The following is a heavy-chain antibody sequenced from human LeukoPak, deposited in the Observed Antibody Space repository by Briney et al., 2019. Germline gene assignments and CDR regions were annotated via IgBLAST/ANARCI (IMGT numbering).Heavy chain of an antibody. V-gene: IGHV4-59*01. J-gene: IGHJ4*02. CDR1: GGSISSYY. D-gene: IGHD2-21*01. Sequence: PSETLSLTCTVSGGSISSYYWSRIRQPPGKGLEWIGYIYSGGSTNYNPSLKSRLTISVDTSKNQFSLKLSSVTAADTAVYYCAREIVSVDYFDYWGQGTLVTVSS. CDR3: AREIVSVDYFDY. CDR2: IYSGGST.